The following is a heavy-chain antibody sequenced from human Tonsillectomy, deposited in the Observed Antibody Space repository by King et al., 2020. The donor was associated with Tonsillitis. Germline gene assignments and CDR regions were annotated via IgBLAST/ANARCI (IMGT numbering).Heavy chain of an antibody. CDR1: GGSISGDY. CDR2: VFESDIT. D-gene: IGHD2-2*01. V-gene: IGHV4-59*13. Sequence: VQLQESGPGRVKPSETLSLTCTVSGGSISGDYWNWIRQAPGKGLEWIGDVFESDITDYNPSLRGRVTISRDTSEKQISLKMMSVTAAATAVYYCARRAIAPASHSPVDYWGRGTLVTVTS. CDR3: ARRAIAPASHSPVDY. J-gene: IGHJ4*02.